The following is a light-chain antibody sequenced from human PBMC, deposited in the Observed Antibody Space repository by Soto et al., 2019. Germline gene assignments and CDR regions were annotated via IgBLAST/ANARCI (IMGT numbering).Light chain of an antibody. CDR3: SSYAGINNLGV. J-gene: IGLJ2*01. CDR1: SSDIGGYNS. V-gene: IGLV2-8*01. CDR2: EVN. Sequence: QSALTQPPSASGSPGQSVTISCTGTSSDIGGYNSVSWYQQHPGKAPRLMIYEVNKRPSGVPDRFSGSKSGYTASLTVSGLQTEDEADYYCSSYAGINNLGVFGGGTKLTVL.